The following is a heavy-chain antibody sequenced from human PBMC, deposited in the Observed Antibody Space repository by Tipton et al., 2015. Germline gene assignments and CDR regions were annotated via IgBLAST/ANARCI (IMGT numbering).Heavy chain of an antibody. CDR2: IYSGDSDA. V-gene: IGHV5-51*01. CDR3: ARREGGYSGLDFDY. CDR1: EDIFRSYW. J-gene: IGHJ4*02. Sequence: QLVQSGAVVKKPGESLKISCKGSEDIFRSYWIGWVRQMPGKGLEWMGIIYSGDSDAKYSPSFEGHVTLSADHSINTAYLQWSSLEASDTAMYYCARREGGYSGLDFDYWGQGTLVTVSS. D-gene: IGHD5-12*01.